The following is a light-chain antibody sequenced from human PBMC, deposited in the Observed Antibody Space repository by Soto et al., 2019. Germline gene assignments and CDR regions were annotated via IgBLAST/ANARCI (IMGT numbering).Light chain of an antibody. V-gene: IGKV3-20*01. CDR2: AAS. CDR1: RSXXXXY. J-gene: IGKJ2*01. Sequence: EIVLTQSPGTLSLSPGERATLSCRASRSXXXXYLAWXQHKPGQAPRLLIYAASIRATGVPDRFSGSGSGTDFTLTISRLEPEDSAVYYCQQYGASPPYTFGQGTKVEIK. CDR3: QQYGASPPYT.